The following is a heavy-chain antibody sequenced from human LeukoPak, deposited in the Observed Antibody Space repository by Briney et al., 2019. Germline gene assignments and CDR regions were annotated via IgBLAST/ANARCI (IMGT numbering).Heavy chain of an antibody. D-gene: IGHD3-10*01. CDR1: GGSISSYY. J-gene: IGHJ5*02. V-gene: IGHV4-4*07. Sequence: SETLSLPCTVSGGSISSYYWSWIRQPAGKGLEWIGRIYTSGSTNYNPSLKSRVTMSVDTSKNQFSLKLNPVTAADTAVYYCARDLYGAGSWLNWFYPCGQGTLVTVSS. CDR2: IYTSGST. CDR3: ARDLYGAGSWLNWFYP.